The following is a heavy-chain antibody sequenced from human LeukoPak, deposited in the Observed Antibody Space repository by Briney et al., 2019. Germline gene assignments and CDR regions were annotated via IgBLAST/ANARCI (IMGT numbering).Heavy chain of an antibody. V-gene: IGHV3-9*01. J-gene: IGHJ4*02. CDR1: GFTFSSYA. CDR3: AKDIRIQLWSYFDY. CDR2: ISWNSGSI. Sequence: GGSLRLSCAASGFTFSSYAMHWVRQAPGKGLEWVSGISWNSGSIGYADSVKGRFTISRDNAKNSLYLQMNSLRAEDTALYYCAKDIRIQLWSYFDYWGQGTLVTVSS. D-gene: IGHD5-18*01.